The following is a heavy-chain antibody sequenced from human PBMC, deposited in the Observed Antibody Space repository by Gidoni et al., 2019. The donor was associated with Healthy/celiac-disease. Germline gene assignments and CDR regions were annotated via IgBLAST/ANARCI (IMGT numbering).Heavy chain of an antibody. CDR1: GFSLSPSGMC. V-gene: IGHV2-70*15. CDR2: IDWDDDQ. Sequence: QVTLRESGPALVKPTQTLTLTCTFSGFSLSPSGMCVSWIRQPPGKALEWRARIDWDDDQYYSTSLKTRRTISKDTSKNQVVLTMTNMDPVDTATYYCARITMVRGSTDGGRLYYYYYGMDVWGQGTTVTVSS. CDR3: ARITMVRGSTDGGRLYYYYYGMDV. J-gene: IGHJ6*02. D-gene: IGHD3-10*01.